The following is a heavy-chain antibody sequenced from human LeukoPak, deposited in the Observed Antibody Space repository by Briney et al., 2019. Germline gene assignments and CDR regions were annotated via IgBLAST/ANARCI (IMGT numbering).Heavy chain of an antibody. CDR1: GFTFSSYS. V-gene: IGHV3-21*01. Sequence: PGGSLRLSCAASGFTFSSYSMNWVGKAPGKGLEWVSSISSSSSYIYYADSVRGRFTISRDNAKNSLYLQMNSLRAEDTAVYYCARGSGLTDYWGQGTLVTVSS. CDR2: ISSSSSYI. D-gene: IGHD2-15*01. J-gene: IGHJ4*02. CDR3: ARGSGLTDY.